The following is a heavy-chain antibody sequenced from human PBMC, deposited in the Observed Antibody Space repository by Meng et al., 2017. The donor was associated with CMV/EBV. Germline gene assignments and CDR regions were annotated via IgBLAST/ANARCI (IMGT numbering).Heavy chain of an antibody. CDR2: IYYSGST. D-gene: IGHD2-2*01. V-gene: IGHV4-39*07. CDR1: GGSISSSSYY. J-gene: IGHJ4*02. Sequence: SETLYLTCTVSGGSISSSSYYWGWIRQPPGKGLEWIGSIYYSGSTYYNPSLKSRVTISVDTSKNQFSLKLSSVTAADTAVYYCASDLRYCSSTSCYARGKLFDYWGQGTLVTVSS. CDR3: ASDLRYCSSTSCYARGKLFDY.